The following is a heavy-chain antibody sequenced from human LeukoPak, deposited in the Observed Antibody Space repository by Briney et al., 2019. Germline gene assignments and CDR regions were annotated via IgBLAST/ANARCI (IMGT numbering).Heavy chain of an antibody. CDR3: ARDRGYYDNSGFHYFDY. J-gene: IGHJ4*02. CDR1: GFTFSSYS. CDR2: ISSSSSTI. Sequence: PGGSLRLSCAASGFTFSSYSMNWVRQAPGKGLEWVSYISSSSSTIYYADSVKGRFTISRDNAKNSLYLQMNSLRAEDTAVYYCARDRGYYDNSGFHYFDYWGQGTLVTVSS. D-gene: IGHD3-22*01. V-gene: IGHV3-48*04.